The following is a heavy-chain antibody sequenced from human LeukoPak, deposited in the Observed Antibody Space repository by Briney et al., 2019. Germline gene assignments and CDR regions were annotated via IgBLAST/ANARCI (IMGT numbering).Heavy chain of an antibody. CDR3: ARQIGEGQLLLNY. Sequence: GGSLRLSCAASGFTFSDYYMSWIRQAPGKGLEWVANIKQDGSEKYYVDSVKGRFTISRDNAKNSLYLQMNSLRAEDTVVYYCARQIGEGQLLLNYWGQGTLVTVSS. CDR2: IKQDGSEK. CDR1: GFTFSDYY. D-gene: IGHD2-15*01. J-gene: IGHJ4*02. V-gene: IGHV3-7*01.